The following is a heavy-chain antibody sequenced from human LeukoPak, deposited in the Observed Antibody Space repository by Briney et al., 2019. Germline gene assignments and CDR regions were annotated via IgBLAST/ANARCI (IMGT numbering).Heavy chain of an antibody. CDR2: IYNSGST. J-gene: IGHJ4*02. V-gene: IGHV4-61*02. Sequence: SETLSLTCAVSGGSISGGNHYWSWMPQPDGKELEWIGRIYNSGSTNYNPSLKSRITISVDTSKNHFSLKLTSVTAADTAVYYCARGGDGYNYFDYWGRGTLVTVSS. D-gene: IGHD5-24*01. CDR3: ARGGDGYNYFDY. CDR1: GGSISGGNHY.